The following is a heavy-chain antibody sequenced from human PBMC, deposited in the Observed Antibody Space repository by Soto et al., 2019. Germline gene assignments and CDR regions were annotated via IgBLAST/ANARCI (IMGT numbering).Heavy chain of an antibody. Sequence: TLSLTCTVSGGSISSGDYYWSWIRQPPGKGLEWIGYIYYSGSTYYNPSLKSRVTISVDTSKNQFSLKLSSVTAADTAVYYCARANYYDSSGYSPYFDYWGQGTLVTVSS. D-gene: IGHD3-22*01. CDR2: IYYSGST. V-gene: IGHV4-30-4*01. J-gene: IGHJ4*02. CDR1: GGSISSGDYY. CDR3: ARANYYDSSGYSPYFDY.